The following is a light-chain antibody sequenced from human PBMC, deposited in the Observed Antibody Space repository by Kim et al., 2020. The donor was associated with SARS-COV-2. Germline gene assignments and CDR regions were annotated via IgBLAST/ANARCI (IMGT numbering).Light chain of an antibody. CDR1: QTVSTY. J-gene: IGKJ2*01. CDR2: GAS. CDR3: QQYGSSPYT. V-gene: IGKV3-20*01. Sequence: PGERATLSCRASQTVSTYLAWYQQKPGQAPRLLIYGASRRASGIPDSFSGSGSGTDFTLTISRLEPEDFAVYYCQQYGSSPYTFGQGTKLEI.